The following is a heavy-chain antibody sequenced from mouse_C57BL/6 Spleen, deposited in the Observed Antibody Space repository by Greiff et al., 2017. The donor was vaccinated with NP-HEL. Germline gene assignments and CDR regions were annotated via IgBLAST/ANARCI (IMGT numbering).Heavy chain of an antibody. J-gene: IGHJ2*01. CDR3: ARDGTTVVAPLDY. D-gene: IGHD1-1*01. CDR2: INPSNGGT. Sequence: QVQLQQPGTELVKPWASVKLSCKASGYTFTSYWMHWVKQRPGQGLEWIGNINPSNGGTNYNEKFKSKATLTVDKSSSTAYMQLSSLTSEDSAVYYCARDGTTVVAPLDYWGQGTTLTVSS. CDR1: GYTFTSYW. V-gene: IGHV1-53*01.